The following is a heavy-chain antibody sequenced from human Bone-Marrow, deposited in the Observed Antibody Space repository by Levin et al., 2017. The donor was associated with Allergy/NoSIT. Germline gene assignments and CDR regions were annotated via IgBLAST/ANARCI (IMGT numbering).Heavy chain of an antibody. CDR3: ARDVFERMFFGVVTPFDY. CDR2: ISGYSGHT. CDR1: GYIFPSYG. V-gene: IGHV1-18*01. D-gene: IGHD3-3*01. Sequence: ASVKVSCKASGYIFPSYGISWVRQAPGQGLEWMGWISGYSGHTNYAQKFQDRVNMTTDTSTSTAYMELRSLRSDDTAVYYCARDVFERMFFGVVTPFDYGGQGSLVTASS. J-gene: IGHJ4*02.